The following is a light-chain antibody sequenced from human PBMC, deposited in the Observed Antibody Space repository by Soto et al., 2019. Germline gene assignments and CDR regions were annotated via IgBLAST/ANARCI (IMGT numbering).Light chain of an antibody. CDR1: SSDIGGYNS. CDR2: DVS. J-gene: IGLJ1*01. V-gene: IGLV2-14*01. Sequence: QSALTQPASVSGSPGQSITISCTGTSSDIGGYNSVSWYQQRPGKALKVMIYDVSNRPSGVSNRFSDSKSGNTASLTISGYQTDHEADYFCSSYTSSSTLDVFGTGTKVTVL. CDR3: SSYTSSSTLDV.